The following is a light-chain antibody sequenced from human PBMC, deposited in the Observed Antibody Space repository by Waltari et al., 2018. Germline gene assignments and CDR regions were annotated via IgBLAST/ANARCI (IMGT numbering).Light chain of an antibody. V-gene: IGLV2-14*01. CDR1: SSDVGGSDS. Sequence: QSALTQPASVSGSPGQSITISCTGTSSDVGGSDSVSWYQQHPGKAPKLMIYEVSNRPSGVSNRFSGSKSGNTASLTISGLQAEDEADYYCSSYTSSISLLFGGGTKVTVL. CDR3: SSYTSSISLL. CDR2: EVS. J-gene: IGLJ3*02.